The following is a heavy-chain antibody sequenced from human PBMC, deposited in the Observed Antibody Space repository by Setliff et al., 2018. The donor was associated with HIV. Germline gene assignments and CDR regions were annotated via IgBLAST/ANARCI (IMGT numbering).Heavy chain of an antibody. CDR2: ISHSSTYK. J-gene: IGHJ3*02. V-gene: IGHV3-21*01. CDR3: ARGDYDYVWGSYRDAFDI. CDR1: GFDFNVYS. Sequence: GGSLRLSCAASGFDFNVYSMTWVRQAPGKGLEWVSSISHSSTYKQYADSVKGRFTISRDNAKNSLYLQMNSLRAEDTAVYYCARGDYDYVWGSYRDAFDIWGQGTMVTVSS. D-gene: IGHD3-16*02.